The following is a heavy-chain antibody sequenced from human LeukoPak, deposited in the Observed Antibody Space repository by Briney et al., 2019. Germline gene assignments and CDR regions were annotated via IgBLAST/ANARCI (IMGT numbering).Heavy chain of an antibody. CDR1: GGSISSSSYY. Sequence: SETLSLTCTVSGGSISSSSYYWGWIRQPPGKGLEWIGSIYYSGSTYNNPSLKSRVTISVDTSKNQFSLKLSSVTAADTAVYYCARQSWNDLGAFDIWGQGTMVTVS. CDR2: IYYSGST. J-gene: IGHJ3*02. V-gene: IGHV4-39*01. CDR3: ARQSWNDLGAFDI. D-gene: IGHD1-1*01.